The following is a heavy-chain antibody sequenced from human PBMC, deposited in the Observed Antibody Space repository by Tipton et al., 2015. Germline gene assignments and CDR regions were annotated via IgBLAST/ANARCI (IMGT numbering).Heavy chain of an antibody. V-gene: IGHV3-30*04. J-gene: IGHJ4*02. D-gene: IGHD5-24*01. CDR3: ATAPVEMSTILWSRGFDY. Sequence: SLRLSCAASGFTRSGYAMHWVRQAPGRGLEWVAVIAYDESNKDYADSVKGRFTVSRDNSKNTLYLQMNSLRLEDTAVYYCATAPVEMSTILWSRGFDYWGQGTLVTVSS. CDR1: GFTRSGYA. CDR2: IAYDESNK.